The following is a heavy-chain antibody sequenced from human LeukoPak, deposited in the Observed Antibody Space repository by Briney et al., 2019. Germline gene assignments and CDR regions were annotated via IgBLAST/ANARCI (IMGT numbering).Heavy chain of an antibody. CDR3: ASVKLGYYYDTNGYFDS. J-gene: IGHJ4*02. CDR2: IYYQGNT. CDR1: TDSISKSLYH. V-gene: IGHV4-39*07. Sequence: SETLSLNCTVSTDSISKSLYHWAWVRQPPGKGLEWIAEIYYQGNTYYNPSLSGRVTISVDTSKNQFSLQLNAVTAADTALYFYASVKLGYYYDTNGYFDSWGQGTPVTVSP. D-gene: IGHD3-22*01.